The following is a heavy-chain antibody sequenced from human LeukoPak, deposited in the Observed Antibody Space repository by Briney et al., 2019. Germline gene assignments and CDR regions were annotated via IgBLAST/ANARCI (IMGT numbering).Heavy chain of an antibody. CDR3: AREGYSTNNSNYVDY. V-gene: IGHV3-64*01. Sequence: PGGSLRLSCAASGFTFSSYAMHWVRQAPGKGLECVSAISTNGGNTHYANSVKGRFTISRDNSKNTLYLQMGSLRAEDMAVYYCAREGYSTNNSNYVDYWGQGTLVTVSS. J-gene: IGHJ4*02. D-gene: IGHD2-8*01. CDR1: GFTFSSYA. CDR2: ISTNGGNT.